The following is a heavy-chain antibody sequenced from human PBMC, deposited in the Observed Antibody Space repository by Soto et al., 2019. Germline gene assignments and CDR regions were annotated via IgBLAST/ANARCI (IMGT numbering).Heavy chain of an antibody. CDR3: AKDASQTFRSSFHKDF. Sequence: QVLLMQSGAEVKKPGASVKVSCTASGYTFTGHYLHWVRQAPGQGLEWMGWMNPNSGATNYAQRFQDRVTMTRDTSISTAYMDLSSLRSDDTAVYYCAKDASQTFRSSFHKDFWGQGTLVTVSS. CDR1: GYTFTGHY. V-gene: IGHV1-2*02. CDR2: MNPNSGAT. J-gene: IGHJ4*02. D-gene: IGHD6-13*01.